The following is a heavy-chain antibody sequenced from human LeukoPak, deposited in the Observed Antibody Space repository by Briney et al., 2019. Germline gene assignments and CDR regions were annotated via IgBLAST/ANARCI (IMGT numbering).Heavy chain of an antibody. CDR1: GYTFTSYY. CDR2: INPSGSSR. V-gene: IGHV1-46*01. D-gene: IGHD5-12*01. Sequence: ASVKVSCKASGYTFTSYYMHWVRQAPGQGLEWMGIINPSGSSRSYAQKFQGKVTMTRDTSTSTVDMELSSLRSEDTAVYYCARECVGWLRPDPFFDYWGQGTLVTVSS. CDR3: ARECVGWLRPDPFFDY. J-gene: IGHJ4*02.